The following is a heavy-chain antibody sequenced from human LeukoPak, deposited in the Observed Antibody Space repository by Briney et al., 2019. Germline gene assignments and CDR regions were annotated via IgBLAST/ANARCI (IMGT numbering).Heavy chain of an antibody. CDR1: GGSISSYY. CDR2: IYYSGST. V-gene: IGHV4-59*12. D-gene: IGHD1-7*01. Sequence: SETLSLTCTVSGGSISSYYWSWIRQPPGKGLEWIGYIYYSGSTNYNPSLKSRVTISVDTSKNQFSLKLSSVTAADTAVYYCARGVGHITGTSYWGQGTLVTVSS. CDR3: ARGVGHITGTSY. J-gene: IGHJ4*02.